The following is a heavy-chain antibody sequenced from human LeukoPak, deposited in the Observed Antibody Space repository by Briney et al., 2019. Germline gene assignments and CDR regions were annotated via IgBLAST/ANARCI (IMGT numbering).Heavy chain of an antibody. CDR2: IWYDGSNK. D-gene: IGHD2-2*01. J-gene: IGHJ6*03. CDR3: ARDQAVGGYYYYMDV. Sequence: GGSLRLSCAASGFTFSSYGMHWVRQAPGKGLEWVAVIWYDGSNKYYADSVKGRFTISRDNSKNTLYLQMNSLRAEDTAVYYCARDQAVGGYYYYMDVWGKGTTVTVSS. V-gene: IGHV3-33*01. CDR1: GFTFSSYG.